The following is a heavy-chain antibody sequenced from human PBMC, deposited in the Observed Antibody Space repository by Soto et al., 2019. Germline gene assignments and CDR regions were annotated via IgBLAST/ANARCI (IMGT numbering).Heavy chain of an antibody. CDR1: GYSFTSYW. D-gene: IGHD2-2*01. Sequence: GESLKISCKGSGYSFTSYWIGWVRQMPGKGLEWMGIIYPGDSDTRYSPSFQGQVTISADKSISTAYLQWSSLKASDTAMYYCARNKGYCSSTSCSRGGPNYYYGMDVRGQGTTVTVSS. V-gene: IGHV5-51*01. CDR3: ARNKGYCSSTSCSRGGPNYYYGMDV. J-gene: IGHJ6*02. CDR2: IYPGDSDT.